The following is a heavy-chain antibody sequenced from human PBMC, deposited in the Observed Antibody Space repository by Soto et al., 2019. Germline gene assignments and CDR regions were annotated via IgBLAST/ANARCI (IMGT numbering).Heavy chain of an antibody. CDR2: ISYDGSNK. CDR1: AFSFSSYA. V-gene: IGHV3-30-3*01. CDR3: ARVWGLVDSSGPFDY. D-gene: IGHD3-22*01. Sequence: PGGSLRLSCAASAFSFSSYAMHWVRQAPGKGLEWVAVISYDGSNKYYADSVKGRFTISRDKSKNTLYLQMNSLRAEDTAVYYCARVWGLVDSSGPFDYWGQGTLVTVSS. J-gene: IGHJ4*01.